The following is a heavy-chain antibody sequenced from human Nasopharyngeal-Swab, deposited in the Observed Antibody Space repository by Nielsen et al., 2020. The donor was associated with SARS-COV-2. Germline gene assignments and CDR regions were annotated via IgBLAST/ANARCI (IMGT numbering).Heavy chain of an antibody. CDR3: ARAHDSSGYYQRRSYFDY. Sequence: VRQMPGKGLEWVAVISYDGSNKYYADSVKGRFTISRDNSKNTLYLQMNSLRAEDTAVYYCARAHDSSGYYQRRSYFDYWGQGTLVTVSP. D-gene: IGHD3-22*01. V-gene: IGHV3-30*03. CDR2: ISYDGSNK. J-gene: IGHJ4*02.